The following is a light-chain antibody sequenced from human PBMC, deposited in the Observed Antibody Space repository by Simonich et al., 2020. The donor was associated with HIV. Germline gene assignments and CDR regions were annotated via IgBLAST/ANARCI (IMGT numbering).Light chain of an antibody. CDR3: MQRKEFPLT. Sequence: DIVMTQTPLFLPVTPGEPASISCRSSQSLLDSDDGNTYLDWYLQKPGQSPQLLIYMISDRASGGPDRFSGSGSGTDFTLKISRVEAEDVGVYYCMQRKEFPLTFGGGTKVEIK. CDR2: MIS. J-gene: IGKJ4*01. V-gene: IGKV2-40*01. CDR1: QSLLDSDDGNTY.